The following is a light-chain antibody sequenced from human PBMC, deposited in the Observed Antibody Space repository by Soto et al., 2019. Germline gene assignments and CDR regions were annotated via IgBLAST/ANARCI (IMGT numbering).Light chain of an antibody. V-gene: IGLV1-44*01. CDR3: AAWADSLNGLV. J-gene: IGLJ2*01. CDR2: NND. Sequence: QSVLTQPPSASGTPGQRVTVSCSASSSNIGSNTVNWYQQLPGTAPKLLMYNNDQRPSGVPDRFSGSKSATSASLTISGLQSEDEADYYCAAWADSLNGLVFGGGTKLTVL. CDR1: SSNIGSNT.